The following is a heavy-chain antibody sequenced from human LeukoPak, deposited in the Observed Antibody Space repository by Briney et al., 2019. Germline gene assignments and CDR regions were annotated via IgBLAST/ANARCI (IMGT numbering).Heavy chain of an antibody. CDR2: VYYTGNT. D-gene: IGHD3-16*01. CDR1: GYTISSGYY. Sequence: SETLSLTCTVSGYTISSGYYWAWIRQPPGKGLEWIGNVYYTGNTYYNPSLKSRVTISVDTSKNQFSLTLSSVTAADTAIYYCARDPHHDDDADEGFDYWGQGILVTVSS. J-gene: IGHJ4*02. V-gene: IGHV4-38-2*02. CDR3: ARDPHHDDDADEGFDY.